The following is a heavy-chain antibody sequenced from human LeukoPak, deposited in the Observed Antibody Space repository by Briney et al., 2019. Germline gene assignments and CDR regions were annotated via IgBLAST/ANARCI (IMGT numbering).Heavy chain of an antibody. D-gene: IGHD3-22*01. CDR1: GFTFSSYW. J-gene: IGHJ4*02. Sequence: GGSLRLSCAASGFTFSSYWMSWVRQAPGKGLEWVANIKQDGSEKYYVDSVKGRFTISRDNAKNSLYLQMNSLRAEDTAVYYCARVKGDYYDSSGYYHHFDYWGQGTLVTVSS. CDR2: IKQDGSEK. CDR3: ARVKGDYYDSSGYYHHFDY. V-gene: IGHV3-7*01.